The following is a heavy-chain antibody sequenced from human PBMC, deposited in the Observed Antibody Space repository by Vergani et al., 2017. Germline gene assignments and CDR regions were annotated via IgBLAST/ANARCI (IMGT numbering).Heavy chain of an antibody. CDR3: ARGQQQPRHWYFDL. Sequence: QVQLQESGPGLVKPSETLSLTCAVSGYSISSGYYWGWIRQPPGKGLEWIGSIYHSGSTYYNPSLKSRVTISVDTSKNQFSLKLSSVTAADTAVYYCARGQQQPRHWYFDLWGRGTLVTVSS. V-gene: IGHV4-38-2*01. D-gene: IGHD6-13*01. J-gene: IGHJ2*01. CDR1: GYSISSGYY. CDR2: IYHSGST.